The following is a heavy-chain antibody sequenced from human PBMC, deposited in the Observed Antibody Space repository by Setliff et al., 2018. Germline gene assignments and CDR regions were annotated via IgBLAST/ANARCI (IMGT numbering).Heavy chain of an antibody. D-gene: IGHD1-1*01. CDR1: GGSISSYY. V-gene: IGHV4-59*01. Sequence: ETLSLTCTVSGGSISSYYWSWIRQPPGKGLEWIGYIYYSGSTNYNPSLKSRVTISVDTSKNQFSLKLSSVTAADTAVYYCARGGGNEAWFDPWGQGTLVTVSS. CDR3: ARGGGNEAWFDP. CDR2: IYYSGST. J-gene: IGHJ5*02.